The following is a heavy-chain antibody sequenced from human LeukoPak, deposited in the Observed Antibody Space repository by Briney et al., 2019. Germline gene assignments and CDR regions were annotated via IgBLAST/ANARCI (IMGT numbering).Heavy chain of an antibody. CDR3: ARDSNPNSSGYYFDAFDL. J-gene: IGHJ3*01. Sequence: PVGSLRLSCAASGFTFSNYWMTWVRQAPGKGLEWVANIRRDESSKYYVDSVEGRFTISRDNTKNSLYLQMNSLRAEDTAVYYCARDSNPNSSGYYFDAFDLWGQGTMVTVSS. D-gene: IGHD3-22*01. V-gene: IGHV3-7*01. CDR2: IRRDESSK. CDR1: GFTFSNYW.